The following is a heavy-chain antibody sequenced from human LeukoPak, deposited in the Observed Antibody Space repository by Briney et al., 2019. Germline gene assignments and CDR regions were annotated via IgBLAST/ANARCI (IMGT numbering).Heavy chain of an antibody. Sequence: SETLSLTCTVSGHSISSGYYWGWIRQPPGKGLEWIGNIYHSGSTYYNPSLKSRVTISVDTSKNQFSLNLSSVTAADTAVYYCARHWYYYYYMDVWGKGTTVTVSS. CDR3: ARHWYYYYYMDV. V-gene: IGHV4-38-2*02. CDR2: IYHSGST. J-gene: IGHJ6*03. CDR1: GHSISSGYY.